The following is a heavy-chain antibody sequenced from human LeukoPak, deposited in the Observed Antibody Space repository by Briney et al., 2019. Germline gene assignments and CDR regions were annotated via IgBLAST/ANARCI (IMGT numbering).Heavy chain of an antibody. CDR2: ISYDGSNK. D-gene: IGHD4-17*01. V-gene: IGHV3-30*18. CDR3: AKVDDYGDYVGAFDI. J-gene: IGHJ3*02. Sequence: GGSLRLSCAASGFTFSSYGMHWVRQAPVKGLEWVAVISYDGSNKYYADSVKGRFTISRDNSKNTLYLQMNSLRAEDTAVYYCAKVDDYGDYVGAFDIWGQGTMVTVSS. CDR1: GFTFSSYG.